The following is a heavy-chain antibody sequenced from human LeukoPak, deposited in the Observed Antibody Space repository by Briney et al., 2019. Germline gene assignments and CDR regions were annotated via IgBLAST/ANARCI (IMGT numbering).Heavy chain of an antibody. V-gene: IGHV3-23*01. CDR1: GFTFTSYG. J-gene: IGHJ6*02. D-gene: IGHD4-11*01. CDR2: MSGSGGST. Sequence: PGGSLRLSCAASGFTFTSYGMSWVRQAPGKGLEWVSTMSGSGGSTYNADSVKGRFTISRDNSKNTLYLQMNSLRAEDTAVYYCATLPTVTTGYYYGMDVWGQGTTVTVSS. CDR3: ATLPTVTTGYYYGMDV.